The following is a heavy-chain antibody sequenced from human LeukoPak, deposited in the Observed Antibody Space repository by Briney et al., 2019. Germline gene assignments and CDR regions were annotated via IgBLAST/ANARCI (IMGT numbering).Heavy chain of an antibody. CDR3: ARWRGVYYYYYYMDV. V-gene: IGHV4-39*07. CDR2: IYYSGST. CDR1: GGSISSSSYY. Sequence: SETLSLTCTVSGGSISSSSYYWGWIRQPPGKGLEWIGSIYYSGSTYYNPSLKSRVTISVDTSKNQFSLKLSSVTAADTAVYYCARWRGVYYYYYYMDVWGKGTTVTISS. D-gene: IGHD2-8*01. J-gene: IGHJ6*03.